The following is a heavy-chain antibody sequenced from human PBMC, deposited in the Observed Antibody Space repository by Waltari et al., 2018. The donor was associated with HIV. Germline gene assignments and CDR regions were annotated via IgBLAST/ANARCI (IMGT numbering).Heavy chain of an antibody. D-gene: IGHD1-1*01. CDR2: INHNGRT. CDR1: GAYLSAYD. V-gene: IGHV4-34*01. CDR3: ARGTNWNTVHFYGLDV. Sequence: QVRLEQWGAGRWKPSETLSLTCALSGAYLSAYDWPWIRQAPGKGLEWVGEINHNGRTKYNPSLMSRLTISIDTSKNQFSLKMTSAGAADAAIYFCARGTNWNTVHFYGLDVWGQGITVSVSS. J-gene: IGHJ6*02.